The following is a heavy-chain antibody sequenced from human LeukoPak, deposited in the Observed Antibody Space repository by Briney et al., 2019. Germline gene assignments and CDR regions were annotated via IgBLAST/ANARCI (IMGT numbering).Heavy chain of an antibody. V-gene: IGHV5-51*01. CDR3: ARRKGTIPSYYMDV. J-gene: IGHJ6*03. D-gene: IGHD3-9*01. CDR2: VYPRDSDT. CDR1: GYSFTSYW. Sequence: GESLKISCLGSGYSFTSYWIGWVRQTPGKGLEWMGIVYPRDSDTRYSPSFQGQVTISADKSINTAYLRWSSLKASDTAMYYCARRKGTIPSYYMDVWGKGTTVTVSS.